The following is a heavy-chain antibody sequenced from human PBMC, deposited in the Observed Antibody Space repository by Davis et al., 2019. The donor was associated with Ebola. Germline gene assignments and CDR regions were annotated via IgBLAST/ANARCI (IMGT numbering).Heavy chain of an antibody. D-gene: IGHD3-3*01. CDR1: GGSISSYY. CDR2: IYTSGST. CDR3: AREESFFGVVIYYYGMDV. Sequence: SETLFLTCTVSGGSISSYYWSWIRQPAGKGLEWIGRIYTSGSTNYNPSLKSRVTMSVDTSKNQFSLKLSSVTAADTAVYYCAREESFFGVVIYYYGMDVWGQGTTVTVSS. J-gene: IGHJ6*02. V-gene: IGHV4-4*07.